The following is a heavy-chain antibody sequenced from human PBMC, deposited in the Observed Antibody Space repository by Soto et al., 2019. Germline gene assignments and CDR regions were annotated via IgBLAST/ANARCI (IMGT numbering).Heavy chain of an antibody. CDR1: GGSINSAGYS. CDR3: AKVGAMPPAYTMDY. Sequence: SETLSLTCSVSGGSINSAGYSWSWIRQPPGKGLEWIGYIYHSGSTYYNPSLKSRVTISLDRSNNHFSLKLSSVTAADTAVYYCAKVGAMPPAYTMDYSGQG. V-gene: IGHV4-30-2*01. CDR2: IYHSGST. J-gene: IGHJ4*02. D-gene: IGHD2-2*01.